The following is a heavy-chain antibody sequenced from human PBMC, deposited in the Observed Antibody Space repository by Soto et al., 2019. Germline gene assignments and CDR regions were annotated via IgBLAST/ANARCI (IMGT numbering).Heavy chain of an antibody. Sequence: ETLSLTCAVYGGSFSGYSWIWFRQPPGKGLEWIGEINHSGSTNYNPSLKSRVTISVDTSKKQFSLKLSSVSAADTAVYYCARNGYCSSTSCSLFYMDVWGKGTTVTVSS. V-gene: IGHV4-34*01. CDR1: GGSFSGYS. CDR2: INHSGST. CDR3: ARNGYCSSTSCSLFYMDV. J-gene: IGHJ6*03. D-gene: IGHD2-2*01.